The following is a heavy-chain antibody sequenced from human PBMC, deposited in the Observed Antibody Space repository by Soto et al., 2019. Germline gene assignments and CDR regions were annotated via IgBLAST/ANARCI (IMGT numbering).Heavy chain of an antibody. Sequence: LRLSCAASGFTVSSYAMSWVRQAPGKGLEWVSGISDNGARTYYAKSVKGRFTISRDNSENTLYLQMGSLRAEDMALYYCARRGYGSRWPNVYMDVWGKGTTVTVSS. J-gene: IGHJ6*03. V-gene: IGHV3-64*01. D-gene: IGHD6-13*01. CDR3: ARRGYGSRWPNVYMDV. CDR1: GFTVSSYA. CDR2: ISDNGART.